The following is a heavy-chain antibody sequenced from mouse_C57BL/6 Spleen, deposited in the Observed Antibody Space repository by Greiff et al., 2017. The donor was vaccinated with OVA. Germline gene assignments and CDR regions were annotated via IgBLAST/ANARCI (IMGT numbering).Heavy chain of an antibody. J-gene: IGHJ1*03. CDR3: ARPPLYYGSRNWYFDV. CDR1: GFTFSDYG. CDR2: ISSGSSTN. V-gene: IGHV5-17*01. D-gene: IGHD1-1*01. Sequence: DVKLVESGGGLVKPGGSLKLSCAASGFTFSDYGMHWVRQAPEKGLEWVAYISSGSSTNYYADTVKGRFTISRDNAKNTLFLQMTSLRSEDTAMYYCARPPLYYGSRNWYFDVWGTGTTVTVAS.